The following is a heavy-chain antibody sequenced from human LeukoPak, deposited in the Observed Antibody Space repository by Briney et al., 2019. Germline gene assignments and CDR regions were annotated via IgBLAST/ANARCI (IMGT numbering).Heavy chain of an antibody. CDR3: ARDATRGGDFDS. CDR2: IKEDGSKT. J-gene: IGHJ4*02. D-gene: IGHD2-15*01. V-gene: IGHV3-7*01. Sequence: GGSLRLSCVGSGFSFREYWMGWLRQAPGKGLEWVGNIKEDGSKTYYVDSVKGRFTISRDNAKNSLYLQMNSLRADDTAGYYCARDATRGGDFDSWGQGTLVTASS. CDR1: GFSFREYW.